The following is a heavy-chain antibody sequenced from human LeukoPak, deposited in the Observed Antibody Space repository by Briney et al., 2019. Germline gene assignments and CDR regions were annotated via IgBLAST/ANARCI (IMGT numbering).Heavy chain of an antibody. J-gene: IGHJ4*02. D-gene: IGHD3-3*01. Sequence: PGGSLRLSCAASGFTVSSNYMSWVRQAPGKGLEWVSVIYSGGSTYYADSVKGRFTISRDNSKNTLYLQMNSLRAEDTAVYYCARDQLGDFWSGYYTDWGQGTLVTVSS. CDR1: GFTVSSNY. V-gene: IGHV3-53*01. CDR3: ARDQLGDFWSGYYTD. CDR2: IYSGGST.